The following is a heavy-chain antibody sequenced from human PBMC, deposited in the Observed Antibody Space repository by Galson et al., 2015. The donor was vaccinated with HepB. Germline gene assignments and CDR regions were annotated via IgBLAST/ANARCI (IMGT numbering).Heavy chain of an antibody. D-gene: IGHD3-10*01. J-gene: IGHJ6*03. CDR3: ARVGGGWFREKPEYYMDV. V-gene: IGHV1-18*01. CDR2: IRAYNGNT. CDR1: GYTFTSYG. Sequence: SVKVSCKASGYTFTSYGISWVRQAPGQGLEWMGWIRAYNGNTNYVQKLQGRVTMTTDTSTSTAYMELRSLRSDDTAVYYCARVGGGWFREKPEYYMDVWGKGTTLTVSS.